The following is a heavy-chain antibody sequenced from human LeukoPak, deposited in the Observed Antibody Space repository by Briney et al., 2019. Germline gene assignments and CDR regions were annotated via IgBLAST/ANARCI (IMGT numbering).Heavy chain of an antibody. CDR2: INHSGST. V-gene: IGHV4-34*01. CDR1: GGSFSGYY. J-gene: IGHJ4*02. CDR3: ARGQYSSGWYQY. Sequence: SETLSLTCAVYGGSFSGYYWSWIRQPPGKGLEWIGEINHSGSTNYNPSLKSRVTTSVDTSKNQFSLKLSSVTAADTAVYYYARGQYSSGWYQYWGQGTLVTVSS. D-gene: IGHD6-19*01.